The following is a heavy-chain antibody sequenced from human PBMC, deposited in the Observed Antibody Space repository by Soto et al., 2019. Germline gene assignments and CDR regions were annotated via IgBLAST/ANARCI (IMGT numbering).Heavy chain of an antibody. CDR3: ARTDVTIFGVVIVLGAFDI. Sequence: SETLSLTCTVSGGSVSSGSYYWSWIRHPPGKGLEWIGYIYYSGSTNYNPSLKSRVTISVDTSKNQFSLKLSSVTAADTAVYYCARTDVTIFGVVIVLGAFDIWGQGTMVTVSS. J-gene: IGHJ3*02. V-gene: IGHV4-61*01. CDR2: IYYSGST. D-gene: IGHD3-3*01. CDR1: GGSVSSGSYY.